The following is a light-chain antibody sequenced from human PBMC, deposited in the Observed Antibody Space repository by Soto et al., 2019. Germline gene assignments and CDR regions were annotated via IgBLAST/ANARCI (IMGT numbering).Light chain of an antibody. Sequence: DIVMTQSPDSLAVSLGDSATINCKSSQSVLYSSNNKNYLAWYQQKPGQPPQLLIYWASTRESGVPDQFSGSGSGTDLTLTISSLQAEYVAVYYCQQYYSTPLTFGGGTKVEI. CDR1: QSVLYSSNNKNY. J-gene: IGKJ4*01. V-gene: IGKV4-1*01. CDR2: WAS. CDR3: QQYYSTPLT.